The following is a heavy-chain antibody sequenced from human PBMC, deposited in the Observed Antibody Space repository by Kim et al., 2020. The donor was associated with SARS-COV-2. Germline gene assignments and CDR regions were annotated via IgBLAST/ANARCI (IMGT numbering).Heavy chain of an antibody. CDR3: ARRYYDSSGFEYFDY. CDR2: IYPPDSDT. Sequence: GESLKISCKGSGYSFTNYWIGWVRQVPGEGLEWMGIIYPPDSDTIYSPSFRGQVTISADKSINTAYLQWSSLRASDTAMYYCARRYYDSSGFEYFDYWGQGTLVTVSS. D-gene: IGHD3-22*01. V-gene: IGHV5-51*01. J-gene: IGHJ4*02. CDR1: GYSFTNYW.